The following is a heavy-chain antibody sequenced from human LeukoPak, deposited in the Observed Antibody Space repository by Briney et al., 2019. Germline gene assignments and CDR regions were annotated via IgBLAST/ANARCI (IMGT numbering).Heavy chain of an antibody. CDR3: ARGGGVPAANPFQH. J-gene: IGHJ1*01. CDR1: GVSFSGYF. V-gene: IGHV4-34*01. Sequence: SETLSLTCAVYGVSFSGYFWSWIRQPPGKGLEWIGEINHSGSTNYNPSLKSRVTISVDTSKNQFSLKLSSVTAADTAVYYCARGGGVPAANPFQHWGQGTLVTVSS. CDR2: INHSGST. D-gene: IGHD2-2*01.